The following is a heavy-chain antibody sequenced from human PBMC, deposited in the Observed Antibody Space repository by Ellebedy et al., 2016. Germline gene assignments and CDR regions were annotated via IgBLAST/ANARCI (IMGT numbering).Heavy chain of an antibody. CDR1: GSTFGSYS. Sequence: GGSLRLXXPASGSTFGSYSMNWVRQAPGKGLEWVSYISSSSSTIYYADSVKGRFTISRDNAKNSLYLQMNSLRAEDTAVYYCARDEIWSGYPNLDYWGQGTLVTVSS. D-gene: IGHD3-3*01. V-gene: IGHV3-48*01. J-gene: IGHJ4*02. CDR2: ISSSSSTI. CDR3: ARDEIWSGYPNLDY.